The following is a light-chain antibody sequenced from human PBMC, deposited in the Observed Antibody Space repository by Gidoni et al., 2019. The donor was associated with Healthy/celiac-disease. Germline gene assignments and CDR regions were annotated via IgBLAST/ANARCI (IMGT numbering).Light chain of an antibody. CDR1: QGIISY. Sequence: AIRMTQSPSSFSTSTGDRVTITCRASQGIISYFAWYQQKPGKAPKLLIYAASTLQSGVPSRCSGSGAGKDFTLTISCLQSEDFATYYCQQYYSYPITFGQGTRLEIK. CDR2: AAS. J-gene: IGKJ5*01. CDR3: QQYYSYPIT. V-gene: IGKV1-8*01.